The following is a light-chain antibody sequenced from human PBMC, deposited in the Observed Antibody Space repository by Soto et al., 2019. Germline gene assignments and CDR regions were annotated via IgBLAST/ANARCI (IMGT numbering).Light chain of an antibody. V-gene: IGKV1-5*03. CDR3: QHWS. CDR2: TAS. CDR1: QTINRW. Sequence: DIQITQSPSTLSASVGDRFTLTGRASQTINRWLAWYQPNPGEVPKPLSYTASVLESGAPSRFSGSGSGTEFTLTLSRLQPEDGATYGCQHWSFGQGTKVDIK. J-gene: IGKJ1*01.